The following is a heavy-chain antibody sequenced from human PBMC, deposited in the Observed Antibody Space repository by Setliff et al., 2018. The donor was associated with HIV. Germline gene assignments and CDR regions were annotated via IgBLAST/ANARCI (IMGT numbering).Heavy chain of an antibody. V-gene: IGHV4-4*09. CDR2: IYTSGST. CDR1: GGSISSYY. CDR3: ARGLSFYDPGGFDY. J-gene: IGHJ4*02. D-gene: IGHD3-22*01. Sequence: PEETLSLTCTVSGGSISSYYWSWIRQPPGKGLEWIGYIYTSGSTNYNPSLKSRVTISVDTSKNQFSLKLSSVTAADTAVYYCARGLSFYDPGGFDYWGQGTLVTVSS.